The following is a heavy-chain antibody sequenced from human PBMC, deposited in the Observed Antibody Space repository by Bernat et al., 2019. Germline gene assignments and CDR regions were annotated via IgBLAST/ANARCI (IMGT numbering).Heavy chain of an antibody. CDR2: ISDDGNKK. V-gene: IGHV3-30*03. J-gene: IGHJ4*02. Sequence: QVQLVESGGGVVQPGRSLRLSCAASGFTFSNYGMHWVRQAPGKGLEWVAVISDDGNKKYYGDSVRGRFTISRDSSKNTVYLQMNSLRAEDTAVYYCARMAMKPNTAMGYYFDYWGQGTLVTVSS. D-gene: IGHD5-18*01. CDR3: ARMAMKPNTAMGYYFDY. CDR1: GFTFSNYG.